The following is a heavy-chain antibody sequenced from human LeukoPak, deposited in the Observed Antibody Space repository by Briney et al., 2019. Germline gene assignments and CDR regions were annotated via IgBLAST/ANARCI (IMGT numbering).Heavy chain of an antibody. J-gene: IGHJ6*02. CDR3: AREKRWAAAGYGMGV. Sequence: HPGGSLRLSCAASGFTFSSYAMHWVRQAPGKGLEWVAVISYDGSNKYYADSVKGRFTISRDNSKNTLYLQMNSLRAEDTAVYYCAREKRWAAAGYGMGVWGQGTTVTVSS. V-gene: IGHV3-30-3*01. D-gene: IGHD6-13*01. CDR1: GFTFSSYA. CDR2: ISYDGSNK.